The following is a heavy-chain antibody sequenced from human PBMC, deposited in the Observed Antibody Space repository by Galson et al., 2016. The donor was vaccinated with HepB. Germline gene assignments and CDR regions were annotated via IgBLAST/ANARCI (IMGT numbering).Heavy chain of an antibody. V-gene: IGHV3-9*01. CDR1: GFTFDHYA. D-gene: IGHD3-3*01. CDR2: RSGESSRK. J-gene: IGHJ5*01. CDR3: AKDPYDFWSGANWFDP. Sequence: SLRLSCAASGFTFDHYAMHWIRQIPGKGLEWVSSRSGESSRKGYADSVTGRFTVSRDNAKNFLYLQMNSIRPEDTGLYYCAKDPYDFWSGANWFDPWGQGTLVTVSS.